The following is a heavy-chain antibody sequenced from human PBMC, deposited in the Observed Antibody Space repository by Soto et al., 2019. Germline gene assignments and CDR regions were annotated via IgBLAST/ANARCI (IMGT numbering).Heavy chain of an antibody. J-gene: IGHJ6*04. Sequence: GGSLRLSCAASGFSFDDYTMFWVRQVPGKGLEWVSLISWDGGSTYYADSVKGRFTISRDNSKNSLYLQMNSLRTEDTALYYCAKASARQQMGYYYYYYAMDVWGKGTTVTVSS. CDR1: GFSFDDYT. CDR3: AKASARQQMGYYYYYYAMDV. CDR2: ISWDGGST. V-gene: IGHV3-43*01. D-gene: IGHD6-6*01.